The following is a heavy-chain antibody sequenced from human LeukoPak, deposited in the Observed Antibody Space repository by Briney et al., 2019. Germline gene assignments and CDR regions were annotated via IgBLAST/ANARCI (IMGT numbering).Heavy chain of an antibody. D-gene: IGHD4-23*01. CDR3: ARATVVTAFGY. CDR2: IYYSGST. Sequence: SETLSLTCTVSGGSISSYYWSRIRQPPGKGLEWIGYIYYSGSTNYNPSLKSRVTISVETSKNQFSLKLSSVTAADTAVYYCARATVVTAFGYWGQGTLVTVSS. CDR1: GGSISSYY. J-gene: IGHJ4*02. V-gene: IGHV4-59*01.